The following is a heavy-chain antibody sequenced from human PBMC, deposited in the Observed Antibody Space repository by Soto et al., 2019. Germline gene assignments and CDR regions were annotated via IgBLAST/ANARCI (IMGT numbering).Heavy chain of an antibody. CDR3: AHRQRRVHSSGYYWYFYL. Sequence: QITLKEAGPALVQPPQTITLNCTFSEFSISTRGMGVGWIREHPGKALDWLALIYCDDDKRYSPYLRSRLTSTKDTYKNQLVLTMTNMNPVDTATYYSAHRQRRVHSSGYYWYFYLWCRGTLVTFSS. V-gene: IGHV2-5*02. CDR2: IYCDDDK. CDR1: EFSISTRGMG. J-gene: IGHJ2*01. D-gene: IGHD3-22*01.